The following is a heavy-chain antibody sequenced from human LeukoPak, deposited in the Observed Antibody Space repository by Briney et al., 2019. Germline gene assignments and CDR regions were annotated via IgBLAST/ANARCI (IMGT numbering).Heavy chain of an antibody. J-gene: IGHJ5*02. Sequence: GASVKVSCKASGGTFSSYAISWVRQAPGQGLEWMGGIIPIFGTANYAQKFQGRVTITTGESTSTAYMELSSLRSEDTAVYYCARSYCSSTSCYYSGWFDPWGQGTLVTVSS. V-gene: IGHV1-69*05. CDR2: IIPIFGTA. CDR3: ARSYCSSTSCYYSGWFDP. CDR1: GGTFSSYA. D-gene: IGHD2-2*01.